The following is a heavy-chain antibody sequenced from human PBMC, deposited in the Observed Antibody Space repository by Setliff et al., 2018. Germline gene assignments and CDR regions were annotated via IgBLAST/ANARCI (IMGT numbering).Heavy chain of an antibody. CDR1: GGSLNNYY. Sequence: PSETLSLTCTVSGGSLNNYYWNWIRQPPGKGLEWIGYIHYSGSTNYNPSLKSRVTISVDTSKNQVSLRLSSVTAADTAVYYCARDQYSSGWYGAPESYFDRWGRGILVTVSS. J-gene: IGHJ4*02. CDR3: ARDQYSSGWYGAPESYFDR. CDR2: IHYSGST. V-gene: IGHV4-59*01. D-gene: IGHD6-19*01.